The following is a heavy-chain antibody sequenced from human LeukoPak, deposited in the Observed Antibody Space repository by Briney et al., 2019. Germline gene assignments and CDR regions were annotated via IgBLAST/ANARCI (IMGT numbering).Heavy chain of an antibody. J-gene: IGHJ6*03. CDR1: GFTFSSYG. Sequence: PGGSLRLSCAASGFTFSSYGMHWVRQAPGKGLEWVAAISYDGSNKYYADSVKGRFTISRDNSKNTLYLQMNSLRAEDTAVYYCAKDSSGSSWSYYYMDVWGKGTTVTISS. D-gene: IGHD6-13*01. CDR2: ISYDGSNK. V-gene: IGHV3-30*18. CDR3: AKDSSGSSWSYYYMDV.